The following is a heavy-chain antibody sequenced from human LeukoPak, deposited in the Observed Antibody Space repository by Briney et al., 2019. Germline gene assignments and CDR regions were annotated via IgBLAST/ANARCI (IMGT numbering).Heavy chain of an antibody. CDR2: ISGHAGNT. Sequence: ASVKVSCKASGYTFTSYGISWVRQAPGQGLEWMWCISGHAGNTDYAQKLQGRVTMTTDTSTSTAYMELRSLRSDDTAVYYCTRGRPYGFWSGYPVGGDYWGQGTLVTVSS. J-gene: IGHJ4*02. D-gene: IGHD3-3*01. CDR1: GYTFTSYG. V-gene: IGHV1-18*01. CDR3: TRGRPYGFWSGYPVGGDY.